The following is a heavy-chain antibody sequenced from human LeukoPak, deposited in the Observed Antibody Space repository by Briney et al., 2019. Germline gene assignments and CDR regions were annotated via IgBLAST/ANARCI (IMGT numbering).Heavy chain of an antibody. Sequence: GGPLRLSCAASGLHFCGTAMSGVRQSPGKGLEWVLAMSHDGMNAYYADCEKGRFTISRDNYKKTVSMEMSSLTAADPGVYYCAKPGAQYSSGPESDPRGQGALVTVSP. CDR3: AKPGAQYSSGPESDP. D-gene: IGHD6-19*01. CDR1: GLHFCGTA. CDR2: MSHDGMNA. J-gene: IGHJ5*02. V-gene: IGHV3-23*01.